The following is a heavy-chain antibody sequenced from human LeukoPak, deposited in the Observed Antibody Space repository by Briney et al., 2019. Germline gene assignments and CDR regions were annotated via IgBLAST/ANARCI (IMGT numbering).Heavy chain of an antibody. D-gene: IGHD6-6*01. V-gene: IGHV3-11*04. Sequence: GGSLRLSCAASGFTLIDYYMSWIRQAPGKELEGVSYISSSGSTIYYADSVKGRFTISRDNAKNSLYLQMNSLRAEDTAVYYCARGSSSSSEPSWWGQGTLVTVSS. CDR3: ARGSSSSSEPSW. CDR1: GFTLIDYY. CDR2: ISSSGSTI. J-gene: IGHJ4*02.